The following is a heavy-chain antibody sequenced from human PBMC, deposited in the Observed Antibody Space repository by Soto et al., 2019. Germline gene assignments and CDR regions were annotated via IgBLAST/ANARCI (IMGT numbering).Heavy chain of an antibody. J-gene: IGHJ4*02. D-gene: IGHD1-26*01. V-gene: IGHV3-74*01. CDR3: ARDGVGATVFFGYFDD. Sequence: GGSLRLSCEVSGSTFSNYWMHWVRQAPGKGLVWVSHISSDGSTITYADSVKGRFTISRDNAKKTLYVQLNSLRAEDTAVYYCARDGVGATVFFGYFDDRGQGALVTVSS. CDR1: GSTFSNYW. CDR2: ISSDGSTI.